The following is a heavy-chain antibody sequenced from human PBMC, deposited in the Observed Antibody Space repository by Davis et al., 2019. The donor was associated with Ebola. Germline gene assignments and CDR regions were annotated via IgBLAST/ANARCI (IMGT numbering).Heavy chain of an antibody. CDR1: GFTFSSYT. V-gene: IGHV3-21*04. D-gene: IGHD1-26*01. Sequence: GESLKISCAASGFTFSSYTMNWVRQAPGKGLELVSAISSSTSYIYYADSVKGRFTISRDNSKNTLYLQMNGLRVEDTAIYYCTKDTSNIWFDIWGQGTMVTVSS. CDR2: ISSSTSYI. CDR3: TKDTSNIWFDI. J-gene: IGHJ3*02.